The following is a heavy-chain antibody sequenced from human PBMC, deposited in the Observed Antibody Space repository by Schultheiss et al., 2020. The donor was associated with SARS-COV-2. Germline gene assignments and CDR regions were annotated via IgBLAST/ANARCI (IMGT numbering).Heavy chain of an antibody. CDR3: AKVKTATITGLDY. J-gene: IGHJ4*02. CDR1: GGSFSGYY. CDR2: INHSGST. Sequence: SETLSLTCAVYGGSFSGYYWSLIRQPPGKGLEWICEINHSGSTNYNPSLKSRVTISVDTSKNQFSLKLSSVTAADTAVYYCAKVKTATITGLDYWGQGTLVTVSS. V-gene: IGHV4-34*01. D-gene: IGHD5-24*01.